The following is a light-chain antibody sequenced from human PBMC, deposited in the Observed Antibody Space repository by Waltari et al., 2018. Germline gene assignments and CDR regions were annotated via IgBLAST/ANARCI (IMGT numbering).Light chain of an antibody. CDR2: EVS. V-gene: IGLV2-14*01. J-gene: IGLJ3*02. CDR1: RRAVGGYTY. Sequence: QSALTQPASVSGSPGKSITISSTATRRAVGGYTYASWYQQPPGKAPKLMIYEVSNRPSGVANRFSGSKSGNTASLTISGLQTEDEADYYCSSYTDSSTLVFGGGTKLTVL. CDR3: SSYTDSSTLV.